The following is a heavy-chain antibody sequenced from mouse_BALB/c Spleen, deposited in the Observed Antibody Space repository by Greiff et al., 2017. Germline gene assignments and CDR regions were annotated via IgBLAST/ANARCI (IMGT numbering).Heavy chain of an antibody. CDR1: GYAFTNYL. V-gene: IGHV1-54*01. Sequence: VQLQQSGAELVRPGTSVKVSCKASGYAFTNYLIEWVKQRPGQGLEWIGVINPGSGGTNYNEKFKGKATLTSDKSSSTAYMELSSLTSEDSAVYYCARGGTTATGFAYWGQGTLVTVSA. D-gene: IGHD1-2*01. CDR2: INPGSGGT. J-gene: IGHJ3*01. CDR3: ARGGTTATGFAY.